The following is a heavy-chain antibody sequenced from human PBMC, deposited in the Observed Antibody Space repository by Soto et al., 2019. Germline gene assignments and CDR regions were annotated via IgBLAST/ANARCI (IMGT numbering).Heavy chain of an antibody. CDR1: GFTFSSYA. CDR2: ISGSGGST. J-gene: IGHJ4*02. D-gene: IGHD3-10*01. CDR3: AKALYYYGSGSFPWFDY. V-gene: IGHV3-23*01. Sequence: EVQLLESGGGLVQPGGSLRLSCAASGFTFSSYAMSWVRQAPGKGLEWVSAISGSGGSTYYADSVKGRFTISRDNSKNTLYLQMNSLRAEDTAVYHCAKALYYYGSGSFPWFDYWGQGTLVTVSS.